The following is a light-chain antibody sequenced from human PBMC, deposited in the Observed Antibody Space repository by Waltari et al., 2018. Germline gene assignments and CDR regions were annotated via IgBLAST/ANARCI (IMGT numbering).Light chain of an antibody. CDR2: YAS. Sequence: EIMLTQSPDFQSVTPKEKVTITCRASQTIGSSLHWYQQKPDQSPKLLIKYASQSFSGVSARFNGSGSGRDCTLTINALEGEDVATYYCQQSATLPYTFGQGTKLEMK. CDR3: QQSATLPYT. V-gene: IGKV6-21*01. CDR1: QTIGSS. J-gene: IGKJ2*01.